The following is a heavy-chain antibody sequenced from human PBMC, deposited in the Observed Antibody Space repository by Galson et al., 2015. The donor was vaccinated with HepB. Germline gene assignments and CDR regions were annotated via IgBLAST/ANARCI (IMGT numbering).Heavy chain of an antibody. CDR2: ISSIGDNT. V-gene: IGHV3-64D*06. D-gene: IGHD5/OR15-5a*01. CDR3: VRRCLVATVGRWYFDL. CDR1: GFTFSTYA. J-gene: IGHJ2*01. Sequence: SLRLSCAASGFTFSTYAMHWVRQAPGKGLEYVSAISSIGDNTYYADSVKGRFTISRDNSKNTLCLQMSSLRAEDTAVYYCVRRCLVATVGRWYFDLWGRGTLVTVSS.